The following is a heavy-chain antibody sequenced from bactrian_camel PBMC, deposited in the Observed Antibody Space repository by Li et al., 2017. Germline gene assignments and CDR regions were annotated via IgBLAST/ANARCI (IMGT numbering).Heavy chain of an antibody. J-gene: IGHJ4*01. CDR3: AIRFGRCTQVDARTWTS. V-gene: IGHV3S40*01. CDR1: GYDRSIAR. D-gene: IGHD1*01. CDR2: FNIGDGST. Sequence: DVQLVESGGGSVQAGGSLRLSCAASGYDRSIARMGWFRQAAGQAREGLAAFNIGDGSTLYADSVKGRFTISQDNAENTVALQMNSLKPEDTAMYYCAIRFGRCTQVDARTWTSWAHGTQVTVSS.